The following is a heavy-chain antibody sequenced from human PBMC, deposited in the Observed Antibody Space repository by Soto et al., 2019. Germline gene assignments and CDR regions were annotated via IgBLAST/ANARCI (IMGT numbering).Heavy chain of an antibody. CDR1: GFAFNSYD. V-gene: IGHV3-23*01. Sequence: VQLLESGGGLVQPGGSLRLSCAASGFAFNSYDMTWVRQAPGKGLEWVSTISKSGATPYYADSVRGRFTISRDNSKNTLHLQMNSLRAEDTALYYCAKNQLGNVFDMWGQGTMLTVSS. CDR2: ISKSGATP. J-gene: IGHJ3*02. CDR3: AKNQLGNVFDM. D-gene: IGHD3-16*01.